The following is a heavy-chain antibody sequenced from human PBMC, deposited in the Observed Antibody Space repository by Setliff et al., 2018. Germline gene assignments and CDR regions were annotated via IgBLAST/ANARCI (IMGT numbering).Heavy chain of an antibody. CDR3: ARDVFDFRTGQGGP. J-gene: IGHJ5*02. CDR2: IYIGGQT. Sequence: GGSLRLSCVGSQFTVNSNFMTWVRQAPGKGLEWLSVIYIGGQTFYADSVKGRFTTSRDDSKATLSLHMTSLRPDDTAIYYCARDVFDFRTGQGGPWGQGTRVTVSS. CDR1: QFTVNSNF. V-gene: IGHV3-66*01. D-gene: IGHD3-3*01.